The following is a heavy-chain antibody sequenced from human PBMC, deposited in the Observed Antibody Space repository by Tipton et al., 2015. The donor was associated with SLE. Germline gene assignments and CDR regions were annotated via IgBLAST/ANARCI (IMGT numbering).Heavy chain of an antibody. V-gene: IGHV3-23*01. CDR2: ISGSGGST. CDR1: GFTFSSYA. Sequence: SLRLSCAASGFTFSSYAMSWVRQAPGKGLEWVSAISGSGGSTYYADSVKGRFTISRDNSKNTLYLQMNSLRAEDTAVYYCAKSIKVSVAANDAFDIWGQGTMVTVSS. J-gene: IGHJ3*02. CDR3: AKSIKVSVAANDAFDI. D-gene: IGHD6-19*01.